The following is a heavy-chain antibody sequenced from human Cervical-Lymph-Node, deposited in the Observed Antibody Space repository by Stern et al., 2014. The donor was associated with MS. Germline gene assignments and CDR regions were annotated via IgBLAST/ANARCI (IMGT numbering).Heavy chain of an antibody. Sequence: QLQLQESGPGLVKPSATLSLTCTVSGDFNTTSHWSWIRQPPGKGLEWIGYVYYVGSTDSNPSLKSRVTISLDASKNQISLRLTSVTEADTAVYYCTRARGITMVRGVISPPYGMDVWGQGTTVTVSS. CDR2: VYYVGST. CDR1: GDFNTTSH. V-gene: IGHV4-59*01. J-gene: IGHJ6*02. D-gene: IGHD3-10*01. CDR3: TRARGITMVRGVISPPYGMDV.